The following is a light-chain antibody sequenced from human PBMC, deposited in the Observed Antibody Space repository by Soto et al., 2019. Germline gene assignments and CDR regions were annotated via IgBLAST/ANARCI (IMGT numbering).Light chain of an antibody. CDR3: SSYTRSSTLV. J-gene: IGLJ2*01. V-gene: IGLV2-14*01. Sequence: SALTQPASVSGSLGQSITISCTGTSSDVGGYDYVSWYQQHPGRAPKLMIYEVTYRPSGISSRFSASKSDNTASLTISGLQAEDEADYFCSSYTRSSTLVFGGGTKLTVL. CDR2: EVT. CDR1: SSDVGGYDY.